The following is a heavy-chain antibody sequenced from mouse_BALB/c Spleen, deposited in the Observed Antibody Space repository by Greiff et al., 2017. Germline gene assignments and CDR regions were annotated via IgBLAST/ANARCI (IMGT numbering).Heavy chain of an antibody. J-gene: IGHJ2*01. D-gene: IGHD2-4*01. CDR3: ARSPYDYDVYFDY. Sequence: EVMLVESGPGLVKPSQSLSLTCTVTGYSITSDYAWNWIRQFPGNKLEWMGYISYSGSTSYNPSLKSRISITRDTSKNQFFLELNSVTTEDTATYYCARSPYDYDVYFDYWGQGTTLTVSS. CDR1: GYSITSDYA. CDR2: ISYSGST. V-gene: IGHV3-2*02.